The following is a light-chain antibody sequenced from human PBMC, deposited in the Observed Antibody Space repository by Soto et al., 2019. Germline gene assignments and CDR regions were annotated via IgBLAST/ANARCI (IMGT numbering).Light chain of an antibody. CDR1: QSISSY. V-gene: IGKV1-39*01. Sequence: DIQMTQSPSSLSASVGDRVTITCRASQSISSYLNWYQQKPGKAPKLLIYAASSLQSGVPSRFSGSGPGTDFTLTIISLQPEDFATYYCQQSYSTFITFGQGTRLEIK. CDR3: QQSYSTFIT. CDR2: AAS. J-gene: IGKJ5*01.